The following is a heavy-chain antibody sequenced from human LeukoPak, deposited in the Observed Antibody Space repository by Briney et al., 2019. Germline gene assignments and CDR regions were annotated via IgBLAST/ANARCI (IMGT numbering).Heavy chain of an antibody. J-gene: IGHJ4*02. CDR1: GFTFSSYE. CDR3: ARGPGKLRFLEWSTSGFDY. CDR2: ISSSSSTI. D-gene: IGHD3-3*01. V-gene: IGHV3-48*01. Sequence: GGSLRLSCAASGFTFSSYEMNWVRQAPGKGLEWVSYISSSSSTIYYADSVKGRFTISRDNAKNSLYLQMNSLRAEDTAVYYCARGPGKLRFLEWSTSGFDYWGQGTLVTVSS.